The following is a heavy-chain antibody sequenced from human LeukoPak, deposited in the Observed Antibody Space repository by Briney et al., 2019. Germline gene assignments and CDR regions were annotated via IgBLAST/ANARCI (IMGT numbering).Heavy chain of an antibody. D-gene: IGHD4-17*01. CDR1: GFILSSNS. CDR2: IYGDGST. Sequence: GGSLRLSRVATGFILSSNSMTWVRQAPGKGLACVSIIYGDGSTYYADSVKGRFSLSRHNSKNTLYLQMNSLGAEDTAMYCCAGERFHGAEDAFDIWGQGTMVTVSS. V-gene: IGHV3-66*01. CDR3: AGERFHGAEDAFDI. J-gene: IGHJ3*02.